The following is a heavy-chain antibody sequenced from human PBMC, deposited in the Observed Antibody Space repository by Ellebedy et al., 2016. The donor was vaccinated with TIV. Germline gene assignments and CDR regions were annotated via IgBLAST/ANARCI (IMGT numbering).Heavy chain of an antibody. CDR3: ARDGIRGPGCSGGSCYSGSYPDDY. D-gene: IGHD2-15*01. CDR1: GYTFTSYG. V-gene: IGHV1-18*01. Sequence: ASVKVSCKASGYTFTSYGISWVRQAPGQGLEWMGWISAYNGNTNYAQKLQGRVTMTTDTSTSTAYMELSSLRSEDTAVYYCARDGIRGPGCSGGSCYSGSYPDDYWGQGTLVTVSS. J-gene: IGHJ4*02. CDR2: ISAYNGNT.